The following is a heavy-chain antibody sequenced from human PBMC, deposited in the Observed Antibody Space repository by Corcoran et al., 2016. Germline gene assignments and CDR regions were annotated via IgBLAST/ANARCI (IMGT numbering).Heavy chain of an antibody. V-gene: IGHV5-51*01. CDR3: ARHGSIGARQNWFDP. Sequence: EVQLVQSGAEVKKPGESLKISCKGSGYNFASYWIGWVRQMPGKGLEYMGIIYPGDSETRYSPSFQGQVTLSADKSISTAYLQWSSLKASDNAMYYCARHGSIGARQNWFDPWGQGTLVTVSS. CDR2: IYPGDSET. J-gene: IGHJ5*02. D-gene: IGHD6-6*01. CDR1: GYNFASYW.